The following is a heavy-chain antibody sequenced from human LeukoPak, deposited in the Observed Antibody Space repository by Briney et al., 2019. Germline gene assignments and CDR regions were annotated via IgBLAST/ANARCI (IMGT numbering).Heavy chain of an antibody. J-gene: IGHJ6*03. V-gene: IGHV4-34*01. CDR1: GGSFSGYY. CDR2: INHSGST. CDR3: ARYYYYYMDV. Sequence: SETLSLTCAVYGGSFSGYYWSWIRQPPGKGLEWIGEINHSGSTNYNSSLQSRVTISVDNSNNHFSLKLSSVTVADTAAYYCARYYYYYMDVWGKGTTVTVSS.